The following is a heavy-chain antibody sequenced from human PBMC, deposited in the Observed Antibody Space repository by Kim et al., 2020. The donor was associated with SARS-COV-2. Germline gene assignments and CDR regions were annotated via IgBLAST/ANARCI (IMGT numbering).Heavy chain of an antibody. D-gene: IGHD3-10*01. CDR2: IYDRGGT. V-gene: IGHV4-31*03. Sequence: SETLSLTCSVSGGSISNGGYYWTWFRQCPGEGLQWIGYIYDRGGTYYSPSLQSRVMFSLDKSKNQFTLTVSSMTAADTAVYYCVRSFGDNPGTGSFNYFTSWGQGTLVTVSS. CDR1: GGSISNGGYY. CDR3: VRSFGDNPGTGSFNYFTS. J-gene: IGHJ5*02.